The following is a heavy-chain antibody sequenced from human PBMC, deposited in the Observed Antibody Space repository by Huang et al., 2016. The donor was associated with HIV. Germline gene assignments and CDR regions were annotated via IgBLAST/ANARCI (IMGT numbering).Heavy chain of an antibody. V-gene: IGHV1-69*13. CDR2: IIPMVGTT. CDR1: GGTFSTNA. D-gene: IGHD2-21*02. J-gene: IGHJ6*03. Sequence: QVQLVQSGAEVKRPGASVKVSCRASGGTFSTNAVSWGRQAPGQGREGMGGIIPMVGTTNYAQRLQGKVTITADESSSTVYMELSSLRSDDTAVYYCARQPYCGGDCAHYYYFYMDVWGKGTTVTVSS. CDR3: ARQPYCGGDCAHYYYFYMDV.